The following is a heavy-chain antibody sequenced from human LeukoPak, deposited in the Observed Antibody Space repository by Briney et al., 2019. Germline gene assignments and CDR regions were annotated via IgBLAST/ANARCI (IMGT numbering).Heavy chain of an antibody. CDR1: GYTFTSYY. V-gene: IGHV1-46*01. CDR2: INPRGDYT. Sequence: VASVKVSCKPFGYTFTSYYIHWVRQAPGQGLEWMGIINPRGDYTTYAQNFQGRVTMTRDTSTSTIYMELSSLRSEDTAVYYCARSGYLVVTAYDAFDIWGQGTMVTVSS. D-gene: IGHD2-21*02. CDR3: ARSGYLVVTAYDAFDI. J-gene: IGHJ3*02.